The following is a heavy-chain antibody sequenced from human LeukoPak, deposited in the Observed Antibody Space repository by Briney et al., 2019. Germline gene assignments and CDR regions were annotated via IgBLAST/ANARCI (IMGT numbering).Heavy chain of an antibody. D-gene: IGHD5-12*01. J-gene: IGHJ4*02. CDR3: AREYSGYDF. CDR2: ISYDGSNK. V-gene: IGHV3-30-3*01. Sequence: GGSLSLSCAASGVTFSSYALHWVRQAPGKGLEWVAVISYDGSNKYYADSVKGRFTISRDNSKNTLYLQMNSLRAEDTAVYYCAREYSGYDFWGQGTLVTVSS. CDR1: GVTFSSYA.